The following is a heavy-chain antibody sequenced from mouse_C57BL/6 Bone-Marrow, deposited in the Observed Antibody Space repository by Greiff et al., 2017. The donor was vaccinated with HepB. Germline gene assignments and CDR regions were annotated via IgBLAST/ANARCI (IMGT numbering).Heavy chain of an antibody. CDR3: ARHDYDTFDY. D-gene: IGHD2-4*01. CDR2: ISNGGGST. V-gene: IGHV5-12*01. Sequence: DVKLQESGGGLVQPGGSLKLSCAASGFTFSDYYMYWVRQTPEKRLEWVAYISNGGGSTYYPDTVKGRFTISRDNAKNTLYLQMSRLKSEDTAMYYCARHDYDTFDYWGQGTTLTVSS. J-gene: IGHJ2*01. CDR1: GFTFSDYY.